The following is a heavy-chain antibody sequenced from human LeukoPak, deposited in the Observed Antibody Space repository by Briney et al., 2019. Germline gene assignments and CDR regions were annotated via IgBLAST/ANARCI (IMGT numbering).Heavy chain of an antibody. CDR1: GFTFSSYG. CDR2: IWYDGGNK. J-gene: IGHJ4*02. V-gene: IGHV3-33*08. CDR3: ARAVGPYDY. Sequence: GGSLRLSCAASGFTFSSYGMHWVRQAPGKGLEWVAVIWYDGGNKYYADSVEGRFTISRDNSKNTLYPQMNSLRGEDTAVYYCARAVGPYDYWGQGTLVTVSS.